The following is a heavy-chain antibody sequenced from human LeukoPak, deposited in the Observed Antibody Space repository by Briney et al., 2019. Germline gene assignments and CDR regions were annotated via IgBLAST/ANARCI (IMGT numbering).Heavy chain of an antibody. CDR2: IYWDDDK. CDR3: AHRGLRFLEWLTWFDP. Sequence: SGPTLVNPTQTLTLTCTFSGFSLSTSGVGVGWIRQPPGKALEWLALIYWDDDKRYSPSLKSRLTITKDTSKNQVVPTMTNMDPVDTATYYCAHRGLRFLEWLTWFDPWGQGTLVTVSS. V-gene: IGHV2-5*02. CDR1: GFSLSTSGVG. J-gene: IGHJ5*02. D-gene: IGHD3-3*01.